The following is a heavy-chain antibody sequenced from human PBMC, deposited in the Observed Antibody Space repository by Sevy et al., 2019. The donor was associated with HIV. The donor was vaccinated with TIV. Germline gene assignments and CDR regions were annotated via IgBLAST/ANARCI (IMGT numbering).Heavy chain of an antibody. V-gene: IGHV3-7*01. CDR2: INQAGSDK. J-gene: IGHJ4*02. CDR1: GFTFSDSW. CDR3: AGGGFLSRY. Sequence: GGSLRLSCAASGFTFSDSWMTWVRQGPGKGLEWVANINQAGSDKYYVDSVRGRFTISRDNAKNSLYLQMNSLRVEDTVLYYCAGGGFLSRYWGQGSLVTVSS. D-gene: IGHD2-15*01.